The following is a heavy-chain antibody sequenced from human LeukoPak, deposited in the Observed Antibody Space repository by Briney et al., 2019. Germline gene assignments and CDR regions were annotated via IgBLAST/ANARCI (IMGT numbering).Heavy chain of an antibody. Sequence: SETLSLTCTVSGGSISSYYWSWIRQPAGKGLEWIGRIYTSGSTNYNPSLKSRVTMSVDTSKNQFSLKLSSVTAADTAVYYCARDSYSSLPGTYYYYYYMDVWGKGTTVTVSS. CDR2: IYTSGST. J-gene: IGHJ6*03. D-gene: IGHD6-13*01. CDR1: GGSISSYY. CDR3: ARDSYSSLPGTYYYYYYMDV. V-gene: IGHV4-4*07.